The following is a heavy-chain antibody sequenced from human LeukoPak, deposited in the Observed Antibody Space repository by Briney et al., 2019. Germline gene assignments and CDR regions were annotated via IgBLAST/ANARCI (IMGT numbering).Heavy chain of an antibody. D-gene: IGHD3-22*01. Sequence: SETLSLTCTVSGGSISSGGYYWSWIRQHPGKGLEWIGYIYYSGSTYYNPSLKSRVTISVDTSKNQFSLKLSSVTAADTAVYYCARVNYYDSSGYQDYWGQGTLVTVSS. CDR2: IYYSGST. V-gene: IGHV4-31*03. J-gene: IGHJ4*02. CDR1: GGSISSGGYY. CDR3: ARVNYYDSSGYQDY.